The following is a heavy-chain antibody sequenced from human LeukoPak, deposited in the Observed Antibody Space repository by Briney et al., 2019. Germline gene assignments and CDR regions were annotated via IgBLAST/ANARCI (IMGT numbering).Heavy chain of an antibody. J-gene: IGHJ5*02. CDR3: ARRRSYYDTTHLGDNWFDP. D-gene: IGHD3-22*01. CDR2: IYYSGST. CDR1: GFSISSGGYY. Sequence: SQTLSLTCTVSGFSISSGGYYWSWIRQHPGKGLEWIGYIYYSGSTYYNPSLKSRITISVDTSKNQFSLKLSSVTAADTAVYYCARRRSYYDTTHLGDNWFDPWGQGTLVTVSS. V-gene: IGHV4-31*03.